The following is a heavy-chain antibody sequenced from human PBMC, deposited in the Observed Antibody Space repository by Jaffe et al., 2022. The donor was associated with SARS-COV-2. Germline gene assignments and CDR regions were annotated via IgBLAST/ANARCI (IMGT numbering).Heavy chain of an antibody. Sequence: EVQLVESGGGLVQPGGSLRLSCAASGFTFSSSAMNWVRQAPGKGLEWVSTLSASGGNSYYADSVKGRFTISRDSSINTLYLQMYSLRAEDTAVYYCAKVPPSLPYYMDVWGKGTTVTVSS. J-gene: IGHJ6*03. V-gene: IGHV3-23*04. CDR1: GFTFSSSA. CDR2: LSASGGNS. CDR3: AKVPPSLPYYMDV.